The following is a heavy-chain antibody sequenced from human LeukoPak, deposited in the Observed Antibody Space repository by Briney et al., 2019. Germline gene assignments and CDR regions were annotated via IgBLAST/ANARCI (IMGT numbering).Heavy chain of an antibody. V-gene: IGHV3-11*01. Sequence: RGSLRLSCAASGFTFSDYYMSWIRQAPGKGLEWVSHIISSGSIIYNADSVKGRFTISRDNAKNSLYLQMNILRADDTAVCYCARRNSYYYYLDVWGKRTTVTISS. CDR2: IISSGSII. CDR1: GFTFSDYY. CDR3: ARRNSYYYYLDV. J-gene: IGHJ6*03.